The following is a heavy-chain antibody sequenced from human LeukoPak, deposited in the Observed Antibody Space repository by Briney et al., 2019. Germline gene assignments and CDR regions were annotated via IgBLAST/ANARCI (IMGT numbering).Heavy chain of an antibody. J-gene: IGHJ6*02. V-gene: IGHV3-7*01. D-gene: IGHD3-3*01. CDR1: GFTFGGYG. Sequence: PGRSLRLSCAASGFTFGGYGMNWVRQAPGKGLEWVANIRQDGSEKYYVDSVKGRFTISRDNAKNSLYLQMNSLRAEDTAVYYCASAGYDFWSGYGMDVWGQGTTVTVSS. CDR3: ASAGYDFWSGYGMDV. CDR2: IRQDGSEK.